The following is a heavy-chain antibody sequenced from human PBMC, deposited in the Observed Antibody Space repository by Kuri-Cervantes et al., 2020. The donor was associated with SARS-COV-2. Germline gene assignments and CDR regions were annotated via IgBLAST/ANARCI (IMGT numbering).Heavy chain of an antibody. Sequence: SGPTLVKPTQTLTLTCTFSGFSLTTSGMCVAWIRQPPGKALEWLARIDWDDDKYYKTSLNTRLSISKDTSKDQVVLTMTNMDPVVTATYYCVRIRAATVIADYWGQGTLVTVSS. V-gene: IGHV2-70*11. D-gene: IGHD4-11*01. CDR3: VRIRAATVIADY. CDR2: IDWDDDK. CDR1: GFSLTTSGMC. J-gene: IGHJ4*02.